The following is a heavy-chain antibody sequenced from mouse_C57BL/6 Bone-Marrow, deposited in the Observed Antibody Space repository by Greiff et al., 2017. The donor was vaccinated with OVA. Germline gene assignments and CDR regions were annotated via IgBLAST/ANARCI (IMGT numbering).Heavy chain of an antibody. D-gene: IGHD2-3*01. V-gene: IGHV1-62-2*01. CDR2: FYPGSGSI. Sequence: QVHVKQSGAELVKPGASVKLSCKASGYTFTEYTIHWVKQRSGQGLEWIGWFYPGSGSIKYNEKFKDKATLTADKSSSTVYMELSRLTSEDSAVYFCARHAWLLGAMDYWGQGTSVTVSS. CDR3: ARHAWLLGAMDY. J-gene: IGHJ4*01. CDR1: GYTFTEYT.